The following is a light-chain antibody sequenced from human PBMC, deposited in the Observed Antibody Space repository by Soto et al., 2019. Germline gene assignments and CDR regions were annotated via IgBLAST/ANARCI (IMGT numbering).Light chain of an antibody. CDR1: SSNVGSNT. CDR2: GNN. V-gene: IGLV1-44*01. Sequence: QPVLTQPPSASGTPGQRVTISCSGSSSNVGSNTVHWYQQLPGTAPTLLIYGNNQRPSGVPDRISGSKSGTSASLAISGLQSEDEADYYCAAWHDSLNGYVFGSGTKLTVL. J-gene: IGLJ1*01. CDR3: AAWHDSLNGYV.